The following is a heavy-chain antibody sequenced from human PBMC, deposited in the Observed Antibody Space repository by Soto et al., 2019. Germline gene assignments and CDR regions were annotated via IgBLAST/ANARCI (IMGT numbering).Heavy chain of an antibody. CDR3: ARSFYGRHVTSPSGLDI. J-gene: IGHJ6*02. Sequence: PPGKGLEGIGRIHYSGRTNYNPSLRSRVTISVDTSKNQFSLKLTSVTAADSAIYYCARSFYGRHVTSPSGLDIRGQGAMVTVSS. D-gene: IGHD3-3*02. V-gene: IGHV4-59*01. CDR2: IHYSGRT.